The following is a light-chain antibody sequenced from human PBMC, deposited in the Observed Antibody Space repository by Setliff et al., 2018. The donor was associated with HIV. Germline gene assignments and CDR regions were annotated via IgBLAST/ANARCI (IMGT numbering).Light chain of an antibody. Sequence: QAVVPQEPALTVSPGGTVTLTRASSTGAVTSGYYPNWFQQKPGQAPRALIYSTSNKHPWTPARFSGSLLGGKAALTLSGVQPEDEAEYYCLLYSGGAQLFGGGTKVTVL. CDR2: STS. J-gene: IGLJ3*02. CDR3: LLYSGGAQL. V-gene: IGLV7-43*01. CDR1: TGAVTSGYY.